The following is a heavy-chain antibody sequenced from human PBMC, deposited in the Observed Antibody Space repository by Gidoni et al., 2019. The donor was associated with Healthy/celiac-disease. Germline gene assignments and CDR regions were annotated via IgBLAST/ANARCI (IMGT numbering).Heavy chain of an antibody. CDR1: GGSISSSIYY. Sequence: QLQLQESGPGLVKPSETLSITCTVDGGSISSSIYYWGWIRQPPGKGLEWIGSIYYSGSTYYNPSLKSRVTISVDTSKHQFSLKLSSVTAADTAVYYCASDQHYYGSARNYWGQGTLVTVSS. J-gene: IGHJ4*02. D-gene: IGHD3-10*01. CDR2: IYYSGST. V-gene: IGHV4-39*01. CDR3: ASDQHYYGSARNY.